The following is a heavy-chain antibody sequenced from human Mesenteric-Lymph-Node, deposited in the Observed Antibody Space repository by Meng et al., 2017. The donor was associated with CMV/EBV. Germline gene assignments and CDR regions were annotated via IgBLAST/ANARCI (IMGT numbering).Heavy chain of an antibody. CDR3: ARSEWELQYFDY. CDR2: INPSGGST. J-gene: IGHJ4*02. V-gene: IGHV1-46*01. D-gene: IGHD1-26*01. Sequence: SCKASGYTFTSYYMHWVRQAPGQGLEWMGIINPSGGSTSYAQKFQGRVTMTRDTSTSTVYMELSSLRSEDTAVYYCARSEWELQYFDYWGQGTLVTVSS. CDR1: GYTFTSYY.